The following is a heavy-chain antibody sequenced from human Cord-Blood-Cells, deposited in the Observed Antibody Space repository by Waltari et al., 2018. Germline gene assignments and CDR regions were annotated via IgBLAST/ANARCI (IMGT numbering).Heavy chain of an antibody. J-gene: IGHJ3*02. D-gene: IGHD1-26*01. Sequence: QVQLVESGGGVVQPGRSLRLSFAASGFTFSSYGMHWVRKAPGNGHEGVAVRWYEINNKYYAESWKCRFTISRDNSKNTLYLQMNSLRAEDTAVYYCARDDHVGADAFDIWGQGTMVTVSS. CDR3: ARDDHVGADAFDI. CDR1: GFTFSSYG. V-gene: IGHV3-33*01. CDR2: RWYEINNK.